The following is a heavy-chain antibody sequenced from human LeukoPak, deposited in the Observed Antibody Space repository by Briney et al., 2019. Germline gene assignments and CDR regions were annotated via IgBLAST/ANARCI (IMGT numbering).Heavy chain of an antibody. V-gene: IGHV1-8*01. J-gene: IGHJ4*02. Sequence: ASVKVSCKASGYTFTSYDINWVRQATGQGLEWMGWMNPNSGNTGYAQRFQGRVTMTEDTSTDTAYMELSSLRSEDTAVYYCATDPFPSTVVSVRDYWGQGTLVTVSS. D-gene: IGHD4-23*01. CDR1: GYTFTSYD. CDR3: ATDPFPSTVVSVRDY. CDR2: MNPNSGNT.